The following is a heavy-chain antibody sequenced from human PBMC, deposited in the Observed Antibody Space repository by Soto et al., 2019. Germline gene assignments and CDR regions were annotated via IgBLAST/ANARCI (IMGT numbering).Heavy chain of an antibody. V-gene: IGHV1-69*05. D-gene: IGHD6-19*01. J-gene: IGHJ3*02. CDR2: IIPIFGTA. CDR3: ARLHSSGWYVTRNDDAFDI. Sequence: SVKVSCKASGGTFSSYAISWVRQAPGQGLEWMGGIIPIFGTAGYAQKFQGRVTMTRNTSISTAYMELSSLRSEDTAVYYCARLHSSGWYVTRNDDAFDIWGQGTMVTVSS. CDR1: GGTFSSYA.